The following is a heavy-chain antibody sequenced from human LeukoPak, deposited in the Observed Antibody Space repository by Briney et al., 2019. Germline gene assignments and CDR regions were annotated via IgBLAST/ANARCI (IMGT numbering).Heavy chain of an antibody. V-gene: IGHV3-53*01. CDR2: IYGSGGT. CDR1: GFTVSSTY. J-gene: IGHJ3*01. CDR3: ARGHSSGHDAFDF. Sequence: GGSLRLSCAASGFTVSSTYMTWVRQAPGKGLEWVSVIYGSGGTYYGDSVKGRFTISRDNSKNTLDLQMNSLRAEDTAVYYCARGHSSGHDAFDFWGQGTMVTVSS. D-gene: IGHD6-19*01.